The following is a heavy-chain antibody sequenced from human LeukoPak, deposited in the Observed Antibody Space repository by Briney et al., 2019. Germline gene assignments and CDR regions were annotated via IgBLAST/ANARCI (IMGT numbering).Heavy chain of an antibody. CDR2: IYTSGST. J-gene: IGHJ4*02. V-gene: IGHV4-61*02. Sequence: SQTLSLTCTVSGGSISSGSYYWSWIRQPAGKGLEWIGRIYTSGSTNYNPSLKGRVTISVDTSKNQFSLKLSSVTAAGTAVYYCARSHYDFWSGYRGFDYWGQGTLVTVSS. CDR3: ARSHYDFWSGYRGFDY. D-gene: IGHD3-3*01. CDR1: GGSISSGSYY.